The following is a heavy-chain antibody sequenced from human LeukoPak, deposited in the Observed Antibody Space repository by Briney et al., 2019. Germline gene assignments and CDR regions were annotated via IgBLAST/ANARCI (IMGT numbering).Heavy chain of an antibody. CDR3: ARQEYCSGGSCYTWFDL. J-gene: IGHJ5*02. CDR1: GFSFTTYW. V-gene: IGHV5-51*01. CDR2: IYPGDSHT. Sequence: GESLKISCQGSGFSFTTYWIGWVRQMPGKGLEWMGNIYPGDSHTKYSPSFEGQVTISADKSISTAYLQWSSLKASDTAMYYCARQEYCSGGSCYTWFDLWGQGTLVTVSS. D-gene: IGHD2-15*01.